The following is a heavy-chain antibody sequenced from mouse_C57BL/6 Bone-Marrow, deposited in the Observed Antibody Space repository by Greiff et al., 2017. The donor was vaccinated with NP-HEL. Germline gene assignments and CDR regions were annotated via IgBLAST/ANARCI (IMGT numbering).Heavy chain of an antibody. CDR3: ARNDGYHWYFEV. CDR1: GYTFTSYW. J-gene: IGHJ1*03. V-gene: IGHV1-55*01. Sequence: QVQLQQPGAELVKPGASVKMSCKASGYTFTSYWITWVKQRPGQGLEWIGDIYPGSGSTNYNEKFKSKATLTVDTSSSTAYMQLSSLTSEDSAVDYCARNDGYHWYFEVWGTGTTVTVTS. CDR2: IYPGSGST. D-gene: IGHD2-3*01.